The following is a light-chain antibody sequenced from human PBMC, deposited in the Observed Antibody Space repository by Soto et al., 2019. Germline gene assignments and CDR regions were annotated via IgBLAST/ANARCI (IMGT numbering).Light chain of an antibody. CDR3: QQSYSAQYT. J-gene: IGKJ2*01. Sequence: DIQMTQSPSSLSASVGXXXSFTCRAGQNVXXXVNWYQQKPGKAPRLLVYATSNLQSGVPSRISGSGSGTEFTLTISSLQPEDFATYFCQQSYSAQYTFGQGTKLEIK. CDR2: ATS. CDR1: QNVXXX. V-gene: IGKV1-39*01.